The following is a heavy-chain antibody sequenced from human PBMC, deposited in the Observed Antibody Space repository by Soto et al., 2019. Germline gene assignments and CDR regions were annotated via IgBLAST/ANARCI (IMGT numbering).Heavy chain of an antibody. CDR3: TTEQSIYGDFDY. CDR2: IKSKTDGGTT. CDR1: GFTFSNAW. Sequence: PWGSLRLSCAASGFTFSNAWMNWVRQAPGKGLEWVGRIKSKTDGGTTDYAAPVKGRFTISRDDSKNTLYLQMNSLKTEDTAVYYCTTEQSIYGDFDYWGQGTLVNVSS. J-gene: IGHJ4*02. V-gene: IGHV3-15*07. D-gene: IGHD3-16*01.